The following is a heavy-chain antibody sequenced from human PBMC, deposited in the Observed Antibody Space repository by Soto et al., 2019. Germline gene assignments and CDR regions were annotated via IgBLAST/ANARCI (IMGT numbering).Heavy chain of an antibody. CDR1: GYSFTTNW. Sequence: PGEALKISCKSSGYSFTTNWIGWVRQMPGKGLEWMGTIYPGDSDTRYSPSFQGQVTISADKSITTAYLQWSSLKASDTAMYYCARQGKANYYYYYGMDVWGQGTTVTVSS. CDR3: ARQGKANYYYYYGMDV. J-gene: IGHJ6*02. CDR2: IYPGDSDT. V-gene: IGHV5-51*01.